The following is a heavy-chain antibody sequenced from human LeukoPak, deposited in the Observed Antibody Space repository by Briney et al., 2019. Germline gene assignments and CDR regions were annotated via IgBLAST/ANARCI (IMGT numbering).Heavy chain of an antibody. Sequence: GGSLRLSCAASGFTFSSYEMNWVRQAPGKGLEWVSSISSSGSTKYYADSLKGRFTISRDNARNSLYLRMNSLRAEDTAVYYCHYDSSGLDAFDIWGQGTMVTVSS. CDR2: ISSSGSTK. J-gene: IGHJ3*02. CDR1: GFTFSSYE. V-gene: IGHV3-48*03. CDR3: HYDSSGLDAFDI. D-gene: IGHD3-22*01.